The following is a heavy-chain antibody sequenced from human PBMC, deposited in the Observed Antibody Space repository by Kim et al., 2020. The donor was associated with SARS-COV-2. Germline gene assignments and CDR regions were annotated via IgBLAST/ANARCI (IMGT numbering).Heavy chain of an antibody. CDR1: GFTFSSYA. D-gene: IGHD1-1*01. CDR3: AKESTTGTTYGMDV. V-gene: IGHV3-23*01. CDR2: ISGSGGST. Sequence: GGSLRLSCAASGFTFSSYAMSWVRQAPGKGLERVSAISGSGGSTYYADSVKGRFTISRDNSKNTLYVQMNSLRAEDTAVYYCAKESTTGTTYGMDVWGQGTTVTVSS. J-gene: IGHJ6*02.